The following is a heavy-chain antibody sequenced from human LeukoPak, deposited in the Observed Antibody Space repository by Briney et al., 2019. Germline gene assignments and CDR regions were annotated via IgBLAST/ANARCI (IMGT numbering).Heavy chain of an antibody. CDR2: IYPGDYDT. D-gene: IGHD4-17*01. J-gene: IGHJ4*02. Sequence: GASLQISCKGSGSLFTSYWLGWGRPLPGKGLEWMGIIYPGDYDTRYSPSFQGHVTISADKSISTAYLQWSSRKGSDTAMDYCARQSLNDGDYGEFDYWGQGTLVTVSA. V-gene: IGHV5-51*01. CDR1: GSLFTSYW. CDR3: ARQSLNDGDYGEFDY.